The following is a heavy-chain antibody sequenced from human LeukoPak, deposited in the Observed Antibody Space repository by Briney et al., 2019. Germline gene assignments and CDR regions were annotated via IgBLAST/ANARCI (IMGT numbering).Heavy chain of an antibody. CDR2: ISQSGNT. V-gene: IGHV4-34*01. J-gene: IGHJ5*02. CDR1: GGSFSDYY. D-gene: IGHD5-18*01. CDR3: ARDGYTSGRGFDL. Sequence: PSETLSLTCSVYGGSFSDYYWIWIRQSPGMGLQWIGEISQSGNTNYNPSLESRLTMSVDTSKNQFSLKLNSVTAADTGVYYCARDGYTSGRGFDLWGQGTLVTVSS.